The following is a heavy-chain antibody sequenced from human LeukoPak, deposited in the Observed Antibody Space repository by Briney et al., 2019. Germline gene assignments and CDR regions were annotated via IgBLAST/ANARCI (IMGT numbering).Heavy chain of an antibody. Sequence: GGSLRLSCAASGFTFSSYGMHWVRQAPGKGLEWVAVISYDGSNKYYADSVKGRFTISRDNSKNTLYLQMNSLRAEDTAVYYCTTQYRGLGSYWGQGTLVTVSS. CDR2: ISYDGSNK. CDR3: TTQYRGLGSY. J-gene: IGHJ4*02. D-gene: IGHD7-27*01. V-gene: IGHV3-30*03. CDR1: GFTFSSYG.